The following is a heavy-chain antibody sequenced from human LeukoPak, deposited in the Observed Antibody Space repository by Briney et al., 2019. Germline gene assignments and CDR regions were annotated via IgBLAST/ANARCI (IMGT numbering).Heavy chain of an antibody. J-gene: IGHJ6*03. D-gene: IGHD6-6*01. V-gene: IGHV1-46*01. CDR2: INPSVGSI. CDR1: GYTFTSYY. Sequence: ASVKVSCKASGYTFTSYYMHWVRQAPGQGLEWMGIINPSVGSISYAQKFQGRVTMTRDMSTSTVYMELSSLRSEDTAVYYCAKALSIAARPRATYYYYYYMDVWGKGTTVTVSS. CDR3: AKALSIAARPRATYYYYYYMDV.